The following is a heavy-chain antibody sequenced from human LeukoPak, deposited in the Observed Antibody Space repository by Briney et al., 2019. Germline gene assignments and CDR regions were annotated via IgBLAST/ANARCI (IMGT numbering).Heavy chain of an antibody. CDR1: GFTLRSHW. D-gene: IGHD3-10*01. CDR2: ISPDGSER. V-gene: IGHV3-7*05. Sequence: PGGSLRLSCAASGFTLRSHWMYWVRQAPGKGLEWVANISPDGSERFYVDSVKGRFTVSRDNARNSLYLQMDSLRDEDTAVYYCARGGYGSGSSGYWGQGTLVTVSS. CDR3: ARGGYGSGSSGY. J-gene: IGHJ4*02.